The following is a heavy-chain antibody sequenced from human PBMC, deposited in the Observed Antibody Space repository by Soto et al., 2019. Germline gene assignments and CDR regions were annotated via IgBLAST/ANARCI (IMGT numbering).Heavy chain of an antibody. CDR3: AKVLFGVVTDFDY. J-gene: IGHJ4*02. Sequence: GGSLRLSCAASGFTFSSYGMHWVRQAPGKGLEWVAVISYDGSNKYYADSVKGRFTISRDNSKNTLYLQMNSLRAEDTAVYYCAKVLFGVVTDFDYWGQGTLVTVSS. CDR2: ISYDGSNK. D-gene: IGHD3-3*01. CDR1: GFTFSSYG. V-gene: IGHV3-30*18.